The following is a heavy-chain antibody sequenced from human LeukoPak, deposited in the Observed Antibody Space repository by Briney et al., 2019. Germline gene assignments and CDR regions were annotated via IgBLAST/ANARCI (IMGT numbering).Heavy chain of an antibody. D-gene: IGHD3-9*01. CDR2: IYYSGST. Sequence: TSETLSLTCTVSGGSISSSSYYWGWIRQPPGKGLEWIGSIYYSGSTYYNPSLKSRVTISVDTSKNQFSLKLSSVTAADTAVYYCARDHYDILTGYYDYWGQGTLVTVSS. V-gene: IGHV4-39*07. CDR3: ARDHYDILTGYYDY. J-gene: IGHJ4*02. CDR1: GGSISSSSYY.